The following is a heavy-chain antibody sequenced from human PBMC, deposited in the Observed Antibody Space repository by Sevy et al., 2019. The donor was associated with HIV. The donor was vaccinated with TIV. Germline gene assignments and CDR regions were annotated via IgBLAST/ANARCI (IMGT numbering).Heavy chain of an antibody. D-gene: IGHD2-15*01. Sequence: ASVKVSCKASGYTFTGYYMHWVRQAPGQGLEWMGWINPNSGGTNYAQKFQGRVTMTRDTSISTAYMELSRLRSDVTAVYYCASFFSVARYYYYGMDVWGQGTTVTVSS. CDR3: ASFFSVARYYYYGMDV. V-gene: IGHV1-2*02. J-gene: IGHJ6*02. CDR2: INPNSGGT. CDR1: GYTFTGYY.